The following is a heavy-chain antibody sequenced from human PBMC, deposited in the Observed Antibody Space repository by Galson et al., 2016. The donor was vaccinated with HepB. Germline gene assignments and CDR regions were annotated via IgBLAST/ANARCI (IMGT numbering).Heavy chain of an antibody. J-gene: IGHJ5*02. V-gene: IGHV3-13*01. D-gene: IGHD2-8*02. CDR2: IGTAGDT. CDR1: GFPFSSYD. Sequence: SLRLSCAASGFPFSSYDMHWVRQSTGNGLEWVSGIGTAGDTFHAGPVKGRFNISRENAENSLYLQMNSLRVGDTAVYYCARGGLGYCTGGGCTPFDPWGQGTLVTVSS. CDR3: ARGGLGYCTGGGCTPFDP.